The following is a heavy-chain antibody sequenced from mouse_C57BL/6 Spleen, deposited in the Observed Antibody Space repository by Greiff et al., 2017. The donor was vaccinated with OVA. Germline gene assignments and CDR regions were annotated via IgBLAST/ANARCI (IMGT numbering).Heavy chain of an antibody. CDR2: ISYDGSN. Sequence: ESGPGLVKPSQSLSLTCSVTGYSITSGYYWNWIRQFPGNQLEWMGFISYDGSNNYNPSLKNRITITRDTSKNQCFLKLNSVTTEDTATYYCARESDYDDYAMDYWGQGTSVTVSS. V-gene: IGHV3-6*01. CDR1: GYSITSGYY. CDR3: ARESDYDDYAMDY. D-gene: IGHD2-4*01. J-gene: IGHJ4*01.